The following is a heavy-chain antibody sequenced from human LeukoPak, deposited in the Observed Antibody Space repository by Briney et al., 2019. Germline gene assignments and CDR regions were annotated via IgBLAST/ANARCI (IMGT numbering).Heavy chain of an antibody. Sequence: PSETLSLTCTVSGGSISSYYWSWIRQPPGKRLEWIAFIYHTGSINYNPSLKSRASISLDTSKNLCSLRLSSVTAADTAVYYCARHAIYSGGYSYWFDPWGLGTLVTVSS. V-gene: IGHV4-59*08. CDR1: GGSISSYY. CDR3: ARHAIYSGGYSYWFDP. J-gene: IGHJ5*02. D-gene: IGHD1-26*01. CDR2: IYHTGSI.